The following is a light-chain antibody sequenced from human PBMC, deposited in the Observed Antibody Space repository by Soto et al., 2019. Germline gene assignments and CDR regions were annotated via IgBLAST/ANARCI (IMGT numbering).Light chain of an antibody. CDR1: QGISNW. CDR2: DAS. Sequence: DIQMTQSPSYVSASVGDRVTITCRASQGISNWLAWYQQRPGRAPKLLIYDASTLQSGVPSRFSGGGSGTDFTLTISSLQPEDYAIYFCQQTDNFPWTFGQGTKVEIK. V-gene: IGKV1-12*01. J-gene: IGKJ1*01. CDR3: QQTDNFPWT.